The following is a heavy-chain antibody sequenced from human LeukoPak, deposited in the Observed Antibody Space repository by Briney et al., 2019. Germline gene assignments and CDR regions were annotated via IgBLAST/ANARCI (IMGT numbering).Heavy chain of an antibody. CDR1: GFTFNSYG. Sequence: GGSLRLSCAASGFTFNSYGMHWARQAPGKGLEWVAVISNDGTNKYYADSVKGRFTFSRDNSKTTLYLQMNSLRTEDTAVYYCAKESTWTGTDTNYFDYWGEGTLVTVSS. V-gene: IGHV3-30*18. CDR2: ISNDGTNK. D-gene: IGHD3/OR15-3a*01. CDR3: AKESTWTGTDTNYFDY. J-gene: IGHJ4*02.